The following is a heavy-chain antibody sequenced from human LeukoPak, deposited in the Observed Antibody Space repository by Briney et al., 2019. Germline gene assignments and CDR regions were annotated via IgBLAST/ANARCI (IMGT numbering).Heavy chain of an antibody. V-gene: IGHV4-39*07. CDR1: GGSISSSSCY. D-gene: IGHD6-19*01. CDR2: IYYSGST. CDR3: ARGCDIAVAPGYFQH. J-gene: IGHJ1*01. Sequence: SETLSLTCTVSGGSISSSSCYWGWIRQPPEKGLDWIGSIYYSGSTYSNPSLKSRVIISVDTSKNQFSLKLSSVTAADTAVYYCARGCDIAVAPGYFQHWGQGTLVTVSS.